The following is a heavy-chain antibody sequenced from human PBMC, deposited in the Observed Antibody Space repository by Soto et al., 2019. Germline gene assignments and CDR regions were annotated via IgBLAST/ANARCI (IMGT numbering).Heavy chain of an antibody. CDR1: GGTFSSYA. CDR2: IIPISDTT. D-gene: IGHD2-2*01. CDR3: ARSQGSSTSLEIYYYYYYGMDV. V-gene: IGHV1-69*06. J-gene: IGHJ6*02. Sequence: QVQLVQSGAEVKKPGSSVKVSCKASGGTFSSYAISWVRQAPGQGLEWMGGIIPISDTTNYAQKFQGRVTITADKSTSTSYMELSSLRSEHTAVYYCARSQGSSTSLEIYYYYYYGMDVWGQGTTVTVSS.